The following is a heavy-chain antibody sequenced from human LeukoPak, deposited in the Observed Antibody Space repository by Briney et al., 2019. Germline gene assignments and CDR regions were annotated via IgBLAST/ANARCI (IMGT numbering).Heavy chain of an antibody. V-gene: IGHV4-31*03. D-gene: IGHD3-22*01. Sequence: SETLSLTCTVSGGSISSGGYYWSWIRQHPGKGLEWIGYIYYSGSAYYNPSLKSRVTISVDTSKNQFSLKLSSVTAADTAVYYCARSTPYYYDSSGYLAWGQGTLVTVSS. CDR3: ARSTPYYYDSSGYLA. CDR1: GGSISSGGYY. CDR2: IYYSGSA. J-gene: IGHJ5*02.